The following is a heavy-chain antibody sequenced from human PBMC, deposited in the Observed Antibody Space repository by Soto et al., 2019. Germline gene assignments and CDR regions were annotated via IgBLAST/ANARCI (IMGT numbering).Heavy chain of an antibody. V-gene: IGHV4-61*01. CDR3: ARDYRGYTTGYAFDI. Sequence: QVQLQESGPGLVKPSETLSLTCTVSGGYVSSGSHYWSWIRQPPGKGLELNGYVYYSGTTNYNPPLKWRFTISVDTSRNQFSLKLSSVTAADTAVYYCARDYRGYTTGYAFDIWGQGTMVTVSS. CDR1: GGYVSSGSHY. D-gene: IGHD5-18*01. CDR2: VYYSGTT. J-gene: IGHJ3*02.